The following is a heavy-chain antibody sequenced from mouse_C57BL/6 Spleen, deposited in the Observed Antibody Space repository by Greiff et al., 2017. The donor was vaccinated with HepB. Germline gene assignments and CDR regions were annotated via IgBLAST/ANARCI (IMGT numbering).Heavy chain of an antibody. D-gene: IGHD2-2*01. CDR3: ARGAMVTTEGYYYAMDY. CDR1: GYAFSSYW. CDR2: IYPGDGDT. V-gene: IGHV1-80*01. Sequence: LQESGAELVKPGASVKISCKASGYAFSSYWMNWVKQRPGKGLEWIGQIYPGDGDTNYNGKFKGKATLTADKSSSTASMQLSSLTSEDSAVYFCARGAMVTTEGYYYAMDYWGQGTSVTVSS. J-gene: IGHJ4*01.